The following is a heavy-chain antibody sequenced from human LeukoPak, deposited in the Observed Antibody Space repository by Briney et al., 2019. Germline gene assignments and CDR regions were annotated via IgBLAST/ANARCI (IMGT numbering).Heavy chain of an antibody. J-gene: IGHJ6*02. D-gene: IGHD2-15*01. Sequence: PGGSLRLSCAASGFTFSSYAMSWVRQAPGKGLEWVSAISGSGGSTYYADSVKGRFTISRDNSKNTLYLQMNSLRAEDTAVYHCARDGGSNYYYYGMDVWGQGTTVTVSS. CDR3: ARDGGSNYYYYGMDV. CDR2: ISGSGGST. CDR1: GFTFSSYA. V-gene: IGHV3-23*01.